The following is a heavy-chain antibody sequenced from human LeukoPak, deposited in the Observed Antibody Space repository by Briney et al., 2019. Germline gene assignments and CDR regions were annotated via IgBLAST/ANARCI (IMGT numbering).Heavy chain of an antibody. CDR1: GFTFSSYG. CDR2: ISYDGSNK. J-gene: IGHJ4*02. Sequence: GGSLRLSCAASGFTFSSYGMHWVRQAPGKGLEWVAVISYDGSNKYYADSVKGRFTISRDNSKNTLYLQMNSLRAEDTAVYYCAKAPRGGLWFGELFGYWGQGTLVTVSS. D-gene: IGHD3-10*01. CDR3: AKAPRGGLWFGELFGY. V-gene: IGHV3-30*18.